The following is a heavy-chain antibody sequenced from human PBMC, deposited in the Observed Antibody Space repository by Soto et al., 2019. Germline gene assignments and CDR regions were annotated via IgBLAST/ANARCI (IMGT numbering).Heavy chain of an antibody. Sequence: PAGSLRLSCAASGFTFSSYAMSWVRQAPGKGLEWVSAISGSGGSTYYADSVKGRFTIPRDNSKNTLYLQMNSLRAEDTAVYYCAYSSTPFEYWGQGTLVTVSS. CDR3: AYSSTPFEY. V-gene: IGHV3-23*01. CDR1: GFTFSSYA. CDR2: ISGSGGST. D-gene: IGHD6-13*01. J-gene: IGHJ4*02.